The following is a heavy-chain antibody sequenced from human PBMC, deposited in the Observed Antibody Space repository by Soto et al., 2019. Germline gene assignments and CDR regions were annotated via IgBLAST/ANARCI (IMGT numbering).Heavy chain of an antibody. D-gene: IGHD3-22*01. CDR1: GYTFTIYG. Sequence: QVKLVKSGAEVKKPGASVKVSCKASGYTFTIYGISWVRQAPGQGLEWMGWISGYNGNTDYAQNNQDRVTLTTDASTSSVKMEMLRLRSEDTAVYSCARVDSYDSCGYYGYWGLGSVTTVSS. J-gene: IGHJ4*02. CDR3: ARVDSYDSCGYYGY. CDR2: ISGYNGNT. V-gene: IGHV1-18*04.